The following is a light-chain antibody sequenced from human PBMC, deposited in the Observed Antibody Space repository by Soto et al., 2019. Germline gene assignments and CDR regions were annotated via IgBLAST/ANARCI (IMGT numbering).Light chain of an antibody. CDR1: LTITNY. Sequence: DIQMTQSPSSLSASVGDRVTITCRASLTITNYLNWYQQKPGRAPKLLIYAASSLQSGVPSRFSGSGSGTNFTLAISSPQPEDFATYYCQQSYTTPHTFGQGTTLEIK. J-gene: IGKJ2*01. CDR3: QQSYTTPHT. V-gene: IGKV1-39*01. CDR2: AAS.